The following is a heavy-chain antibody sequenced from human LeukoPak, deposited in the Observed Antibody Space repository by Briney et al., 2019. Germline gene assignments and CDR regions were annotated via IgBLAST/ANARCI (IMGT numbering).Heavy chain of an antibody. CDR1: GYTFTSYG. Sequence: ASVKVSCKASGYTFTSYGISWVRQAPGQGLEWMGWISTYNGNTNYAQKFQGRVTMTTDTSTSTAYMELRSLTSDDTAVYYCATERDNWSSEGDCWGQGTLVTVSS. J-gene: IGHJ4*02. CDR3: ATERDNWSSEGDC. CDR2: ISTYNGNT. D-gene: IGHD1-20*01. V-gene: IGHV1-18*01.